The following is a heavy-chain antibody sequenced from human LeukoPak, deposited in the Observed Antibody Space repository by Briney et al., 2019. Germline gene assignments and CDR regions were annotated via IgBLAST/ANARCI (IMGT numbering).Heavy chain of an antibody. D-gene: IGHD3-10*01. J-gene: IGHJ4*02. CDR2: IYHSGST. CDR1: GGSISSSSYY. V-gene: IGHV4-39*07. CDR3: ASVDKSMVRGPFDY. Sequence: PSETLSLTCTVSGGSISSSSYYCGWIRHPPGKGLEWIGSIYHSGSTYYNPSLKSRVTISVDTSKNQCSLKLSSVTAADTAVYYCASVDKSMVRGPFDYWGQGTLVTVSS.